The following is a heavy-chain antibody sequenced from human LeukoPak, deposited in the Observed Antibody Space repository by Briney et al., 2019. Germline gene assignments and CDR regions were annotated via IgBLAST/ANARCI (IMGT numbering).Heavy chain of an antibody. V-gene: IGHV3-11*01. CDR1: GFTFSDYY. D-gene: IGHD1-14*01. CDR3: PRDAYIGKKGELPTSQKTTYYYYSYYMDV. Sequence: GGSLRLSCAACGFTFSDYYMSGLRQAPGRGVEWVPYISSSCSTIYYADSVGGGFIISRENAKNSLYLQMTSLRAEDTAVYYCPRDAYIGKKGELPTSQKTTYYYYSYYMDVWGKGTPVTISS. CDR2: ISSSCSTI. J-gene: IGHJ6*03.